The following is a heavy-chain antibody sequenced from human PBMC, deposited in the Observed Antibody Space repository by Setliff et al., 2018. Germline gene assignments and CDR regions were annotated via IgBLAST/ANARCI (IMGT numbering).Heavy chain of an antibody. J-gene: IGHJ3*02. V-gene: IGHV4-34*01. CDR1: GGSFTNYY. CDR3: ARGRMRGSCSGPSCTYDPFDI. CDR2: INHSGST. D-gene: IGHD2-2*01. Sequence: SETLSLTCTVYGGSFTNYYWGWIRQSPGKGLEWIGEINHSGSTNYNPSLRSRVTISVDTSKNQFSLILRSVTAADTAVYYCARGRMRGSCSGPSCTYDPFDIWGQGTPVTVSS.